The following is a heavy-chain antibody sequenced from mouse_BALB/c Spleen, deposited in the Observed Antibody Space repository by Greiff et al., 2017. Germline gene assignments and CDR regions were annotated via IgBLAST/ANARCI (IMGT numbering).Heavy chain of an antibody. J-gene: IGHJ4*01. CDR1: GFNIKDYY. V-gene: IGHV14-1*02. Sequence: EVKLQQSGAELVRPGALVKLSCKASGFNIKDYYMHWVKQRPEQGLEWIGWIDPENGNTIYDPKFQGKASITADTSSNTAYLQLSSLTSEDTAVYYCASLIYYPYAMDYWGQGTSVTVSS. CDR2: IDPENGNT. CDR3: ASLIYYPYAMDY. D-gene: IGHD2-1*01.